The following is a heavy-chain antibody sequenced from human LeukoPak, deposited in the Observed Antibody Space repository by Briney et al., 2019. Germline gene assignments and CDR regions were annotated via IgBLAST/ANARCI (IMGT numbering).Heavy chain of an antibody. V-gene: IGHV4-4*02. CDR1: GGSISSSNW. D-gene: IGHD6-13*01. Sequence: SGTLSLTCAVSGGSISSSNWWSWVRQPPGKGLEWIGEIYHSGSTNYNPSLKSRVAISVDTSKNQFSLKLSSVTAADTAVYYCAREVGPGSWYGDYWGQGTLVTVSS. CDR2: IYHSGST. CDR3: AREVGPGSWYGDY. J-gene: IGHJ4*02.